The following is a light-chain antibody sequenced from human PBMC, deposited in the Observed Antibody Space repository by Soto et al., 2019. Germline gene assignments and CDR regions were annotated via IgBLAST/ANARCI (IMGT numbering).Light chain of an antibody. CDR3: HHYNSWPRGT. CDR2: GAS. CDR1: QSVSSN. J-gene: IGKJ1*01. V-gene: IGKV3-15*01. Sequence: EIVMTQSPATLSVSPGERATLSCRTSQSVSSNLAWYQQKPGHAPRLLIYGASTRATGIPARFSGSGSGTEFSLTISSRQSEDFAVYYCHHYNSWPRGTFGQGTKVGIK.